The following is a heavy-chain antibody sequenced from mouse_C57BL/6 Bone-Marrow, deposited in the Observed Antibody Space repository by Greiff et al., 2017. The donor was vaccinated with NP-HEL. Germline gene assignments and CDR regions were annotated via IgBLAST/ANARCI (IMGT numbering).Heavy chain of an antibody. D-gene: IGHD1-1*01. CDR3: ARESTTVVAPFAY. V-gene: IGHV5-4*01. CDR1: GFTFSSYA. J-gene: IGHJ3*01. CDR2: ISDGGSYT. Sequence: DVMLVESGGGLVKPGGSLKLSCAASGFTFSSYAMSWVRQTPEKRLEWVATISDGGSYTYYPDNVKGRFTISRDNAKNNLYLQMSHLKSEDTAMYYCARESTTVVAPFAYWDQGTLVTVSA.